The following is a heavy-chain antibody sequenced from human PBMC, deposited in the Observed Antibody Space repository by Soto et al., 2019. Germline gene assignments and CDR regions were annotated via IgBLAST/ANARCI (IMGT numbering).Heavy chain of an antibody. V-gene: IGHV3-21*04. CDR2: ISPSSTYI. D-gene: IGHD2-15*01. Sequence: GGSLRLSCAASGLNFEKCSMNWVRQPPGKGPEWLASISPSSTYIRYADSVKGRFTISRDNARNSLSLQMMNLRADDTAIYYCATDTGDIEVVPATTWGQGXLVTVYS. J-gene: IGHJ4*02. CDR1: GLNFEKCS. CDR3: ATDTGDIEVVPATT.